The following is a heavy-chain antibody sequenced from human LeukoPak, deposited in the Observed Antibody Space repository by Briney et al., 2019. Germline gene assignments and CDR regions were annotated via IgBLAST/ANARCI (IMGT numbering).Heavy chain of an antibody. CDR3: ARGVHMYSSGWYESYYYYGMDV. V-gene: IGHV3-33*01. CDR1: GFTFSSYG. J-gene: IGHJ6*02. D-gene: IGHD6-19*01. Sequence: GGSLRLSCAASGFTFSSYGMHGVRQAPGKGLEWVAVIWYDGSNKYYADSVKGRFTISRDNSKNTLYLQMNSLRAEDTAVYYCARGVHMYSSGWYESYYYYGMDVWGQGTTVTVSS. CDR2: IWYDGSNK.